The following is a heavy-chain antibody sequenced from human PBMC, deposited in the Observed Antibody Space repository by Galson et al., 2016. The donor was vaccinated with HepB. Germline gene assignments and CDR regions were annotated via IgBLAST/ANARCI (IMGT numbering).Heavy chain of an antibody. CDR2: FTSDDIT. V-gene: IGHV3-23*01. CDR1: GFPFSNYG. Sequence: LRLSCAASGFPFSNYGMTWVRQAPGKGLEWASTFTSDDITYYADSVKGRFTISRDNSKKMLYLQMNSLRGEDTAVYYCAKDFLRWAFDIWGQGTMVTVSS. D-gene: IGHD4-23*01. CDR3: AKDFLRWAFDI. J-gene: IGHJ3*02.